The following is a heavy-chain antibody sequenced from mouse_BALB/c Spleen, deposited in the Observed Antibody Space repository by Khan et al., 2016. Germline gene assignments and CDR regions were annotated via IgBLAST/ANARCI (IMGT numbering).Heavy chain of an antibody. CDR2: INPGSGGS. CDR3: ARSDGYDVGYAY. D-gene: IGHD2-2*01. V-gene: IGHV1-54*01. J-gene: IGHJ3*01. CDR1: GYAFTNYL. Sequence: QVQLQQSGAELVRPGTSVKVSCKASGYAFTNYLIEWVKQRPGQGLEWIGVINPGSGGSNYNEQFKGKEALTADISSSTAYMQHSSLTSDDSAVYFCARSDGYDVGYAYWGQGTLVTVSA.